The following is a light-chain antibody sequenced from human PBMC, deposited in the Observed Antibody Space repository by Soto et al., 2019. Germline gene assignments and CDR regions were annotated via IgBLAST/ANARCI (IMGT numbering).Light chain of an antibody. CDR1: SSDIGAYNY. V-gene: IGLV2-11*01. Sequence: QSALTQPRSVSGSPGQAVTISCTGTSSDIGAYNYVFWYQQKPGKAPKLLIYEVDHRPSGISLRFSGSKSGNTASLTISGLQTEDEADYYCSSYTVINTAVFGGGTKLTVL. CDR2: EVD. CDR3: SSYTVINTAV. J-gene: IGLJ3*02.